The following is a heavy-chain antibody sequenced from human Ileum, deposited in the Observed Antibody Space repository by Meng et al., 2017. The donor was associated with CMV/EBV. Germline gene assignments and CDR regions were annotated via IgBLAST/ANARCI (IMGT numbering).Heavy chain of an antibody. CDR1: GFTVTRHN. V-gene: IGHV3-23*04. CDR3: APNH. CDR2: ISGSGDTT. J-gene: IGHJ5*02. Sequence: EVQLVESVGGLVQPGGSLRLSCAASGFTVTRHNMNWVRQAPGKGLEWVLGISGSGDTTWYADSVKGRFTISRDNSKNTVYLQMTSLRGEDTAIYYCAPNHWGQGTLVTVSS.